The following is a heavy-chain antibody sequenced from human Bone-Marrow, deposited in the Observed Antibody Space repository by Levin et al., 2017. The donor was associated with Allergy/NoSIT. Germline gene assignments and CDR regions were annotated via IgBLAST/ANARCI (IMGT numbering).Heavy chain of an antibody. Sequence: ASVKVSCKSSGDTFTYYAVSWVRQAPGQGLEWMGGILPMFDTATYAQSFQDRIIITADKSTSTASMEMSGLTSDDTAVYYCAGGGTFATVLPTAVVPYYYVAMDVWGQGTTVTVSS. CDR3: AGGGTFATVLPTAVVPYYYVAMDV. V-gene: IGHV1-69*06. CDR1: GDTFTYYA. CDR2: ILPMFDTA. J-gene: IGHJ6*02. D-gene: IGHD2-2*01.